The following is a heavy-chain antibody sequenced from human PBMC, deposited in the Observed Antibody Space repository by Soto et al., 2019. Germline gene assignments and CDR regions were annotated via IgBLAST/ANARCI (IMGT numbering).Heavy chain of an antibody. CDR3: ARDLNLGLAAG. V-gene: IGHV1-18*01. CDR1: GYTFTSYS. J-gene: IGHJ4*01. CDR2: INPYNGNI. D-gene: IGHD6-13*01. Sequence: QVQLVQSGAEVKKPGASVKVSCKASGYTFTSYSISWVRQAPGQGLEWMGWINPYNGNIKYAQKLQGRVTMTTDTSASTAYMELRSLRSDDPAVYYCARDLNLGLAAGWGHGSLVTVSS.